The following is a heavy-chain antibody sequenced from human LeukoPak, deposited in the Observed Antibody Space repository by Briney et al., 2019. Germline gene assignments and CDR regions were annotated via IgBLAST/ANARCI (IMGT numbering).Heavy chain of an antibody. CDR3: ARVGYDFWSGYYTGLGAFDI. CDR2: INWNGGST. J-gene: IGHJ3*02. CDR1: GFTFDDYG. Sequence: GGSLRLSCAASGFTFDDYGMSWVRQAPGKGLEWVSGINWNGGSTGYADSVKGRFTISRDNAKNSLYLQMNSLRAEDTAVYYCARVGYDFWSGYYTGLGAFDIWGQGTMVTVSS. D-gene: IGHD3-3*01. V-gene: IGHV3-20*04.